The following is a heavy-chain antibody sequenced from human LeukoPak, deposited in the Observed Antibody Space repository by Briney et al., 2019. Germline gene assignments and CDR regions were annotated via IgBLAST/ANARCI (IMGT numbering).Heavy chain of an antibody. CDR1: GFTVSSNY. Sequence: GGSLRLSCAASGFTVSSNYMSWVRQAAGKGLEWGSVIYSGGSTYYADSVKGRFTISRDNSKNTLYLQMNSLRAEDTAVYYCARELETYYYYSSGYLGRVGAFDIWGQGTMVTVSS. CDR2: IYSGGST. CDR3: ARELETYYYYSSGYLGRVGAFDI. V-gene: IGHV3-53*01. D-gene: IGHD3-22*01. J-gene: IGHJ3*02.